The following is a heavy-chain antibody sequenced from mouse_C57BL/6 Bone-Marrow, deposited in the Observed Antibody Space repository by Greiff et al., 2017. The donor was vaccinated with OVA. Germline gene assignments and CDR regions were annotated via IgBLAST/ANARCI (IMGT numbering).Heavy chain of an antibody. CDR1: GYAFSSYW. D-gene: IGHD2-3*01. CDR2: IYPGDGDT. Sequence: QVQLQQSGAELVKPGASVKISCKASGYAFSSYWMNWVKQRPGKGLEWIGQIYPGDGDTNYNGKFKGKATLTADKSSSTAYMQLSSLTSEDSAVYFCERRGENYYDGYYYWYFDVWGTGTTVTVSS. V-gene: IGHV1-80*01. CDR3: ERRGENYYDGYYYWYFDV. J-gene: IGHJ1*03.